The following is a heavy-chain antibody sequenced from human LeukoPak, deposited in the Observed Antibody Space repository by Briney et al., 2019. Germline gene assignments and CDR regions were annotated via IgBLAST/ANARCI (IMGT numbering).Heavy chain of an antibody. Sequence: GGSLRLSCAASGFTFRSYSMSWVRQAPGKGLEWGSGISVSGHKTYHADSVKGRFTISRDHAKNTLYLQMNSLRAEDTAVYYCARDYDRYYMDVWGKGTTVTVSS. J-gene: IGHJ6*03. CDR3: ARDYDRYYMDV. D-gene: IGHD3-3*01. CDR1: GFTFRSYS. V-gene: IGHV3-23*01. CDR2: ISVSGHKT.